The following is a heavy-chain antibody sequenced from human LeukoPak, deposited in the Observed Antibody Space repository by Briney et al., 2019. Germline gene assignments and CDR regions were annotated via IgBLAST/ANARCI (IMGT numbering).Heavy chain of an antibody. J-gene: IGHJ4*02. CDR2: INSDGSST. CDR1: GFTFSSYW. Sequence: GGSLRLSCAASGFTFSSYWMHWVRQAPGKGLVWVSRINSDGSSTSYADSVKGRFTISRDNAKYTLYLQMNSLRAEDTAVYYCARDHYRYYDFWSGSLFDYWGQGTLVTVSS. D-gene: IGHD3-3*01. CDR3: ARDHYRYYDFWSGSLFDY. V-gene: IGHV3-74*01.